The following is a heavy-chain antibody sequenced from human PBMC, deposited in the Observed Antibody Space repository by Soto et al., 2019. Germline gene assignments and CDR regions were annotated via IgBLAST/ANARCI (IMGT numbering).Heavy chain of an antibody. CDR1: GGSISSSNW. CDR2: IYHSGST. D-gene: IGHD3-9*01. CDR3: ARDLYYDILTGYYSPYYYYGMDV. Sequence: SETLSLTCAVSGGSISSSNWWSWVRQPPGKGLEWIGEIYHSGSTNYNPSLKSRVTISVDKSKNQFSLKLSSVTAADTAVYYCARDLYYDILTGYYSPYYYYGMDVWGQGTTVTVSS. V-gene: IGHV4-4*02. J-gene: IGHJ6*02.